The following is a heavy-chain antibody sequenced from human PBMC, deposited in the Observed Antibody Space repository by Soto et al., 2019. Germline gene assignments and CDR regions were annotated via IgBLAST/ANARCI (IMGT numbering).Heavy chain of an antibody. CDR2: IYYSGST. CDR1: GGSISSYY. J-gene: IGHJ6*03. V-gene: IGHV4-59*08. CDR3: ARLYSSSTIYYYYYMDV. D-gene: IGHD6-13*01. Sequence: SETLSLTCTVSGGSISSYYWSWIRQPPGKGLEWIGYIYYSGSTNYNPSLKSRVTISVDTSKNQFSLKLSSVTAADTAVYYCARLYSSSTIYYYYYMDVWGKGTKVTVSS.